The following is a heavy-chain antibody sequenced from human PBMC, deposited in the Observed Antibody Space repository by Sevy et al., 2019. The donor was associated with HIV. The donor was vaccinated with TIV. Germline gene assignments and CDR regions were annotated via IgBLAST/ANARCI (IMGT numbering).Heavy chain of an antibody. CDR2: IWYDGSNK. V-gene: IGHV3-33*01. J-gene: IGHJ6*02. CDR3: AREGSPYDTYYYYYGMDV. CDR1: GFTFGTYG. D-gene: IGHD5-12*01. Sequence: GGSLRLSCVASGFTFGTYGMDWVRQAPGKGLEWVAVIWYDGSNKYYVDSVKGRFTISRDNSQNSLFLQMNTLRAEDTAVYYCAREGSPYDTYYYYYGMDVWGQGTTVTVSS.